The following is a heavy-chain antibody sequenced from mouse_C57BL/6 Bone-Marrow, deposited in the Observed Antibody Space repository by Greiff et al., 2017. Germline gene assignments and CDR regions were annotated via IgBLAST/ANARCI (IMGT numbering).Heavy chain of an antibody. V-gene: IGHV1-54*01. J-gene: IGHJ4*01. CDR2: INPGSGGT. Sequence: VQLQESGAELVRPGTSVKVSCKASGYAFTNYFIAWVKQRPGQGLAWIGVINPGSGGTNYNAKFHGKAPLTADKSSSTAYMQLSSLTSEDSAVYFCATISWLLPLVDYWGQGTSVTVSS. D-gene: IGHD2-3*01. CDR3: ATISWLLPLVDY. CDR1: GYAFTNYF.